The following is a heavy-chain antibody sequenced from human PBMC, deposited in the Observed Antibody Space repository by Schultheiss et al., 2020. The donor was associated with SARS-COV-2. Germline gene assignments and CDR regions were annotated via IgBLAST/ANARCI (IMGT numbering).Heavy chain of an antibody. Sequence: GGSLRLSCAASGFTFSSYGMHWVRQAPGKGLEWLSYISRSGTTIYYADSVKGRFTISRDNAKNSLYLQMNSLRAEDTAVYYCARVYQLTDYYYYYGMDVWGQGTTVTVSS. CDR2: ISRSGTTI. CDR1: GFTFSSYG. D-gene: IGHD2-2*01. V-gene: IGHV3-48*04. CDR3: ARVYQLTDYYYYYGMDV. J-gene: IGHJ6*02.